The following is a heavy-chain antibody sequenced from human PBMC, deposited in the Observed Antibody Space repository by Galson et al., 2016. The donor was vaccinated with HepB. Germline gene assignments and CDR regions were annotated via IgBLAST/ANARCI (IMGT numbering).Heavy chain of an antibody. D-gene: IGHD3-16*01. V-gene: IGHV3-48*02. CDR3: VNLWGTQPFENY. CDR2: ISSSSSTI. Sequence: SLRLSCAASGFSFSSYPINWVRQAPGKGLEWVSYISSSSSTIYYADSVKGRFTISRDNAKNSLYLQMNSLSDEDTAVYYRVNLWGTQPFENYWGQGTLVTVSS. J-gene: IGHJ4*02. CDR1: GFSFSSYP.